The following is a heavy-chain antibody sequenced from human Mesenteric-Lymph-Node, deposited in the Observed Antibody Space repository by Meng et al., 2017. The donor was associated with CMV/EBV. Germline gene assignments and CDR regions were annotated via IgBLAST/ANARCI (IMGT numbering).Heavy chain of an antibody. V-gene: IGHV3-73*01. D-gene: IGHD3-10*01. CDR1: GFTFSGSA. CDR2: IRSKANSYAT. J-gene: IGHJ6*02. Sequence: GGSLRLSCAASGFTFSGSAMHWVRQASGKGLEWVGRIRSKANSYATAYAASVKGRFTISRDDSKNTAYLQMNSLKTEDTAVYYCARQDYLDYYYYGMDVWGQGTTVTVSS. CDR3: ARQDYLDYYYYGMDV.